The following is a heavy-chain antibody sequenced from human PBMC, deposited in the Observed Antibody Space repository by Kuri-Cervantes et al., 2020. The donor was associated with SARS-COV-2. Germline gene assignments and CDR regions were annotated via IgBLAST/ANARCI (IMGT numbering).Heavy chain of an antibody. CDR1: GYSFTSYW. CDR3: ARLRGDMGAILPLDYFDY. J-gene: IGHJ4*02. V-gene: IGHV5-51*01. Sequence: GESLKISCKGSGYSFTSYWIGWVRQMPGKGLQWMGIIYPGDSDTGYSPSFQGHVTISADESISTAYLQWSSLKASDTAMYYCARLRGDMGAILPLDYFDYWGQGTLVTVSS. D-gene: IGHD3-10*01. CDR2: IYPGDSDT.